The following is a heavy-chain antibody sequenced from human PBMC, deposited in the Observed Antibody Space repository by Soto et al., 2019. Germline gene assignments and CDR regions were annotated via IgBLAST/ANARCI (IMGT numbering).Heavy chain of an antibody. D-gene: IGHD5-12*01. CDR3: ATRTDVDKNFDY. V-gene: IGHV3-53*01. CDR1: GFAVSNNH. J-gene: IGHJ4*02. Sequence: GGSLRLSCAASGFAVSNNHMTWVRQAAGKGLELVSFVHGGGSTSYADSVKGRFTISRDNSKNTLYLQMDSLRAEDTAIYYCATRTDVDKNFDYWGQGALVTVSS. CDR2: VHGGGST.